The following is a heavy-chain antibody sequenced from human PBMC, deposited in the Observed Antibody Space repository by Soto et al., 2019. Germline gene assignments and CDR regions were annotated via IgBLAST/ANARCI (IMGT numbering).Heavy chain of an antibody. CDR3: ARGTHYLEKRGPE. D-gene: IGHD3-10*01. CDR2: INQSGST. J-gene: IGHJ4*02. V-gene: IGHV4-34*01. CDR1: GGSFSGYY. Sequence: QVQLQQWGAGLLKPSETLSLTCAVYGGSFSGYYWSWIRQPPGKGLEWIGEINQSGSTNYNPSLKSRVTISVDTSKNQFSLKLSSVTAADTAVYYCARGTHYLEKRGPEGGQGTLVTVSS.